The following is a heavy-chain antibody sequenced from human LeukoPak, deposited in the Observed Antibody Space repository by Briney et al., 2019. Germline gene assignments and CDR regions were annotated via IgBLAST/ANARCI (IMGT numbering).Heavy chain of an antibody. CDR2: ISSSSSTI. D-gene: IGHD3-10*01. Sequence: GGSLRLSCAASGFTFSSYSMNWVRQAPGKGLEWVSYISSSSSTIYYADSVKGRFTISRDNAKNSLYLQMNSLRAEDTAVYYCARDSSDGSGSFDYWGQGTLVTVSS. CDR1: GFTFSSYS. CDR3: ARDSSDGSGSFDY. V-gene: IGHV3-48*01. J-gene: IGHJ4*02.